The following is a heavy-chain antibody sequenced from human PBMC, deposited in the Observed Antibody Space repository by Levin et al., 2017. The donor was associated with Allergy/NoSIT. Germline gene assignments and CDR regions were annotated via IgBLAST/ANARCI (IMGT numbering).Heavy chain of an antibody. V-gene: IGHV4-34*01. CDR1: GGSFSGYY. J-gene: IGHJ6*02. CDR2: INHSGST. Sequence: SETLSLTCAVYGGSFSGYYWSWIRQPPGKGLEWIGEINHSGSTNYNPSLKSRVTISVDTSKNQFSLKLSSVTAADTAVYYCASYPQLVYYGMDVWGQGTTVTVSS. CDR3: ASYPQLVYYGMDV. D-gene: IGHD6-13*01.